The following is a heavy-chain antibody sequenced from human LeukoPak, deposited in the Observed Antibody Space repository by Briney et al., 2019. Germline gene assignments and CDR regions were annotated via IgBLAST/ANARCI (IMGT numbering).Heavy chain of an antibody. V-gene: IGHV2-5*02. Sequence: SGPTLVKPTQTLTLTCTLSVFSLRTSGVGVGWIRQPPGKALEWLGIIYWDDDKRYSPSLKSRLTITKDTSKNQVVLTMTNMDPVDTATYYCAHKFRELGYFDLWGRGTLVTVSS. J-gene: IGHJ2*01. CDR3: AHKFRELGYFDL. CDR2: IYWDDDK. CDR1: VFSLRTSGVG. D-gene: IGHD6-13*01.